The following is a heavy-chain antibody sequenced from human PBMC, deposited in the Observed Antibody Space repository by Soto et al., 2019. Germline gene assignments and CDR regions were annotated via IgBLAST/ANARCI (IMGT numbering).Heavy chain of an antibody. CDR1: GGSISSSSYY. CDR3: ARIYPRGVYPPSYFDS. CDR2: IYYSGST. V-gene: IGHV4-39*01. D-gene: IGHD2-2*02. Sequence: PSETLSLTCTVSGGSISSSSYYWGWIRQPPGKGLEWIGSIYYSGSTYYNPSLKSRVTISGDTSKNQFSLKLNSVTAADTAVYSCARIYPRGVYPPSYFDSGGRGPLVPAPS. J-gene: IGHJ4*02.